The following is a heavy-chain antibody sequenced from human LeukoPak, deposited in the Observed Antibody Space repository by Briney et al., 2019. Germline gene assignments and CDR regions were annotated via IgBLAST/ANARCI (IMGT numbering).Heavy chain of an antibody. J-gene: IGHJ4*02. Sequence: SETLSLTCSVSGYSISSGSYWGWIRQPPGKGLEWIGSIHHSGSTYYNPSLKSRVTISVDTSKNHFSLKLTSVTAADTAVYYCARDRFGAFDYWGQGTLVTVSS. CDR1: GYSISSGSY. CDR2: IHHSGST. CDR3: ARDRFGAFDY. V-gene: IGHV4-38-2*02. D-gene: IGHD3-10*01.